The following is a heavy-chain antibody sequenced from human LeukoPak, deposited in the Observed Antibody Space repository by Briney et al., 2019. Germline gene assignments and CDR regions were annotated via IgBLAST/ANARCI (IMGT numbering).Heavy chain of an antibody. Sequence: PGRSLRLSCVASGFTFSNYGMHWVRQAPGKGLEWVSAISYDGTNEYYADSVKGRCTISRDNSENTLYLQMNSLRTEDTAVYYCTAEPVSYYYGMDVWGQGTTVTVSS. CDR3: TAEPVSYYYGMDV. CDR2: ISYDGTNE. CDR1: GFTFSNYG. D-gene: IGHD1-14*01. J-gene: IGHJ6*02. V-gene: IGHV3-30*03.